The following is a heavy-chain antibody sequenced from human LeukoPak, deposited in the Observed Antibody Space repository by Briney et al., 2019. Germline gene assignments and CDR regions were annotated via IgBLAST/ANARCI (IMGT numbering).Heavy chain of an antibody. J-gene: IGHJ6*02. CDR1: GFTFDDYA. V-gene: IGHV3-9*01. CDR3: AKVMITFGGVRYGMDV. CDR2: INWNSGSK. D-gene: IGHD3-16*01. Sequence: GGSLRLSCVASGFTFDDYAMHWVRQAPGKGLEWVSGINWNSGSKGYADSVKGRFTISRDNARNSLYLQMNSLRAEDTALYYCAKVMITFGGVRYGMDVWGQGTTVTVSS.